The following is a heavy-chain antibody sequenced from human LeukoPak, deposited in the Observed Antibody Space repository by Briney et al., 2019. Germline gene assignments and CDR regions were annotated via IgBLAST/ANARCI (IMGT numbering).Heavy chain of an antibody. J-gene: IGHJ3*02. CDR2: IYPGDSDS. D-gene: IGHD4-17*01. V-gene: IGHV5-51*01. Sequence: GESLKISCKGSGYSFTNYWIGWVRQMPGKGLEWMGIIYPGDSDSTYSPSFQGQVTISADKSISTAYLQWSRLKASDTAMYYCARGIHMTTVTTGLGAFDIWGQGTRVTVSS. CDR1: GYSFTNYW. CDR3: ARGIHMTTVTTGLGAFDI.